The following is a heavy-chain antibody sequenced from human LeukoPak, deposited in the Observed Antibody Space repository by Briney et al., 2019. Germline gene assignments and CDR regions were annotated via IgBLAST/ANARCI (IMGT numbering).Heavy chain of an antibody. CDR2: IYYSGST. J-gene: IGHJ4*02. V-gene: IGHV4-31*03. CDR1: GGSISSGGYY. Sequence: SGTLSLTCTVSGGSISSGGYYWSWIRQHPGKGLEWIGYIYYSGSTYYNPSLKSRVTISVDTSKNQFSLKLSSVTAADTAVYYCARFVGGVVPAPYYFDYWGQGTLVTVSS. D-gene: IGHD2-2*01. CDR3: ARFVGGVVPAPYYFDY.